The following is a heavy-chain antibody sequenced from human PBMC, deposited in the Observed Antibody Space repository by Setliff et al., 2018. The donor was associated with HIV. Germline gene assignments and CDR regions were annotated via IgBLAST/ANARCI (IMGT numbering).Heavy chain of an antibody. CDR2: IIPILGIA. D-gene: IGHD1-1*01. Sequence: SVKVSCKASGGTFSSYAISWVRQAPGQGLEWMGGIIPILGIANYAQKFQGRVTITADKSTSTAYMELSSLRSEDTAVYYCATRGRDLGFDYWGQGTLVTAPQ. J-gene: IGHJ4*02. V-gene: IGHV1-69*10. CDR3: ATRGRDLGFDY. CDR1: GGTFSSYA.